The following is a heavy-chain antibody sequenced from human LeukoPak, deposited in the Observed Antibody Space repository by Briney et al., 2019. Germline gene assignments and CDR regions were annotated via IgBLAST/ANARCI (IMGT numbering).Heavy chain of an antibody. V-gene: IGHV5-51*01. CDR1: GYSFTSYW. D-gene: IGHD2-21*02. Sequence: GASVKISCKGSGYSFTSYWIGWVRQMPGKGLEWMGIIYPGDSDTRYSPSFQGQVTISADKSISTAYLQWSSLKASDTAMYYCARHMDGGNSYYYYGMDVWGQGTTVTVSS. J-gene: IGHJ6*02. CDR2: IYPGDSDT. CDR3: ARHMDGGNSYYYYGMDV.